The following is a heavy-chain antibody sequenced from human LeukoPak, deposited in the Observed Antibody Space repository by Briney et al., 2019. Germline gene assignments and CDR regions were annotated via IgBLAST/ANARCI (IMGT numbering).Heavy chain of an antibody. CDR1: GFTVSSNY. V-gene: IGHV3-53*04. J-gene: IGHJ4*02. Sequence: GGSLRLSCAASGFTVSSNYMSWVRQAPGKGLEWVSVIYSGGSTYYADSVKGRFTISRHNSKNTLYLQMNSLRAEDTAVYHCARVKRDGYKYFDYWGQGTLVTVSS. D-gene: IGHD5-12*01. CDR3: ARVKRDGYKYFDY. CDR2: IYSGGST.